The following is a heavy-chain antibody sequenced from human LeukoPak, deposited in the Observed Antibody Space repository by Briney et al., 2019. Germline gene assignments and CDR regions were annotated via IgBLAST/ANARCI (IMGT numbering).Heavy chain of an antibody. CDR2: IYSGGST. Sequence: GGSLRLSCAASGFTFSSYAMHWVRQAPGKGLEWVSVIYSGGSTYYADSVKGRFTISRDNAKNTVFLQMNSLRVEDTAVYYCARGGLGHGFDVWGQGTMVTVSS. CDR1: GFTFSSYA. D-gene: IGHD3-16*01. CDR3: ARGGLGHGFDV. V-gene: IGHV3-66*01. J-gene: IGHJ3*01.